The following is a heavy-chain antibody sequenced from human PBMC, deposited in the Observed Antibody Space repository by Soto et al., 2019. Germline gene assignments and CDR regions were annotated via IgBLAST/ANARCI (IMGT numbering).Heavy chain of an antibody. CDR1: GYTFTSHY. J-gene: IGHJ4*02. Sequence: GASVKVSCKASGYTFTSHYMHWVRQAPGQGLEWMGIINPSGGSTSYAQKFQGRVTMTRDTSTSTVYMELSSLRSEDTAVYYCATENRGGYYDILTGPEYFDYWGQGTLVTVSS. CDR2: INPSGGST. CDR3: ATENRGGYYDILTGPEYFDY. D-gene: IGHD3-9*01. V-gene: IGHV1-46*01.